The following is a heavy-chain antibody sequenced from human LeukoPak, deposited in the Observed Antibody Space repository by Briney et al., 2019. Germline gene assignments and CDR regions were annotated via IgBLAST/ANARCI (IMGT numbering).Heavy chain of an antibody. Sequence: GGSLRLSCAASGFTFDDHGMSWVRQAPGKGLEWVSAIRGSGDRTHYADSVKGRFTISRDNSKNTLYLQMNSLRAEDTAVYYCAKDSKIVGATFRSYHYMDVWGKGTAVTVSS. CDR3: AKDSKIVGATFRSYHYMDV. CDR2: IRGSGDRT. D-gene: IGHD1-26*01. CDR1: GFTFDDHG. J-gene: IGHJ6*03. V-gene: IGHV3-23*01.